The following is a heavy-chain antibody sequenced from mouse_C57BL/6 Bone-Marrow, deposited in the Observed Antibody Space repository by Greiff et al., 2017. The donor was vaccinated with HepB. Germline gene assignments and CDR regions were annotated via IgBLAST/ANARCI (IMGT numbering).Heavy chain of an antibody. D-gene: IGHD1-1*01. J-gene: IGHJ1*03. CDR2: IYPRSGNN. Sequence: QVQLQQSGAELARPGASVKLSCKASGYTFTSYGISWVKQRTGQGLEWIGEIYPRSGNNYYNEKFKGKATLTADKSSSTAYMELRSLTSEDSAVYFCARMKGLLRYRYFDVWGTGTTVTVSS. CDR3: ARMKGLLRYRYFDV. CDR1: GYTFTSYG. V-gene: IGHV1-81*01.